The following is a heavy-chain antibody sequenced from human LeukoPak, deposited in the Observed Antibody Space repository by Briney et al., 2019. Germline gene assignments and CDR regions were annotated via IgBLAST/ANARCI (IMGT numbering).Heavy chain of an antibody. CDR2: ISYSGST. CDR1: GASISSYY. CDR3: ARISTSGPYFDY. J-gene: IGHJ4*02. Sequence: SETLSLTCTVSGASISSYYWSWIRQPPEKGLEWIGYISYSGSTNYNASLKSRVTISVDTSKNHFSLKLSSVTAADTAVYYCARISTSGPYFDYWGQGTLVTVSS. D-gene: IGHD6-6*01. V-gene: IGHV4-59*08.